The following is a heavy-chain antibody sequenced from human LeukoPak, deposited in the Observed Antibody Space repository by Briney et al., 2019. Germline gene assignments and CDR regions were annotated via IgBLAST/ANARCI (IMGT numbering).Heavy chain of an antibody. Sequence: SGGSLRLSCAVSGFTFSSYGMHWVRQAPGKGLEWVAFIRYDGSNKYYADSVKGRFTISRDNSKNTLYLQMNSLRAEDTAVYYCAKDQSDIVVVPAAEHYFDYWGQGTLVTVSS. V-gene: IGHV3-30*02. CDR1: GFTFSSYG. CDR3: AKDQSDIVVVPAAEHYFDY. CDR2: IRYDGSNK. D-gene: IGHD2-2*01. J-gene: IGHJ4*02.